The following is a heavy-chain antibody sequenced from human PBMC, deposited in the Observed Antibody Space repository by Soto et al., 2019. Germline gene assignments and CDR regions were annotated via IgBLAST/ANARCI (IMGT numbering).Heavy chain of an antibody. J-gene: IGHJ5*02. CDR3: ARQGYDPGRFDP. CDR1: GGSISSYY. D-gene: IGHD6-13*01. CDR2: IYYSGST. V-gene: IGHV4-59*08. Sequence: QVQLQESGPGLVKPSETLSLTCTVSGGSISSYYWSWIRQPPGKGLKWIGYIYYSGSTNYNPSLRRRVTKPADTHRTQLSLKLRPVTAADTAVYYRARQGYDPGRFDPWGQGTLVTVSS.